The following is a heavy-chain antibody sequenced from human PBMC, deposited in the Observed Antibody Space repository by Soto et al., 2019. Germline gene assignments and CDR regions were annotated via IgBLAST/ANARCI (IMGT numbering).Heavy chain of an antibody. D-gene: IGHD3-16*01. CDR1: GYTFTSYG. Sequence: ASVKVSCKASGYTFTSYGISWVRQAPGQGLEWMGWISAYNGNTNYAQKLQGRVTMTTDTSTSTAYMELRSLRSDDTAVYYCARDPSMITISPPPDYWAQATLVTVPS. J-gene: IGHJ4*02. CDR3: ARDPSMITISPPPDY. CDR2: ISAYNGNT. V-gene: IGHV1-18*01.